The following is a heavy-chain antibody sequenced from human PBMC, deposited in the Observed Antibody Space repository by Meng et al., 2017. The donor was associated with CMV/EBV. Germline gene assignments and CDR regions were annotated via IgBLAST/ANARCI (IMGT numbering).Heavy chain of an antibody. CDR3: ARYRVDIVATTPFDY. V-gene: IGHV3-30*04. J-gene: IGHJ4*02. CDR1: GFTFSSYA. D-gene: IGHD5-12*01. Sequence: GGSLRLSCAASGFTFSSYAMHWVRQAPGKGLEWVAVISYDGSNKYYADSVKGRFTISRDNSKNTLYLQMNSLRAEDTAVYYCARYRVDIVATTPFDYWGQGTLVTVSS. CDR2: ISYDGSNK.